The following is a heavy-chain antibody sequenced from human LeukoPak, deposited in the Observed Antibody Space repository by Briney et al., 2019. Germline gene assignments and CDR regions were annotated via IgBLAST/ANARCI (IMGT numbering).Heavy chain of an antibody. CDR1: GFTFSTSA. J-gene: IGHJ3*02. Sequence: PGGSLRLSCVVSGFTFSTSAMSWVRQAPGKGLEWVSGISESGGSTYYADSVKGRFTSSRDSSKNTVYLQMNSLRAEDTAVYYCARDSVVTAIPFSLRAFDIWGQGTMVIVSS. D-gene: IGHD2-21*02. CDR3: ARDSVVTAIPFSLRAFDI. V-gene: IGHV3-23*01. CDR2: ISESGGST.